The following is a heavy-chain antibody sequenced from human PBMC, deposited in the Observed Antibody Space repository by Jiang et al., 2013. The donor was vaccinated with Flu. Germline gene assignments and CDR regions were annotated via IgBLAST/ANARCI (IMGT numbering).Heavy chain of an antibody. Sequence: LEWIGSIYHSGSTYYNPSLKSRVTISVDTSKNQFSLKLSSVTAADTAVYYCARWIGELLSFDYWGQGTLVTVSS. D-gene: IGHD3-10*01. CDR3: ARWIGELLSFDY. V-gene: IGHV4-38-2*01. CDR2: IYHSGST. J-gene: IGHJ4*02.